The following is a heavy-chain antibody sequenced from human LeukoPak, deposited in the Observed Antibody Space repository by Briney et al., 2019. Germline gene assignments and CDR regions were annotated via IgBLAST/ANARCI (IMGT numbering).Heavy chain of an antibody. Sequence: PSETLSLTCTVSHYSISSKYYWGWIRQPPGKGLEWIGSIYHSGSTYYNPSLKSRVTISVDTSKNQFSLKLTSVTAADTAVYYCARRYYYNLGSFPFDFWGQGTLVTVSS. CDR1: HYSISSKYY. CDR2: IYHSGST. D-gene: IGHD3-10*01. J-gene: IGHJ4*02. CDR3: ARRYYYNLGSFPFDF. V-gene: IGHV4-38-2*02.